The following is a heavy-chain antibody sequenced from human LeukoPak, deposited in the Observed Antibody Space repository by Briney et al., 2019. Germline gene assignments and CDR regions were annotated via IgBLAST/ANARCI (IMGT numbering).Heavy chain of an antibody. D-gene: IGHD6-13*01. CDR3: ARGPSSSWYAH. Sequence: GGSLRLSCAASGSTFSSYSMNWVRQAPGKGLEWVSSISSSSSYIYYADSVKGRFTISRDNAKNSLYLQMNSLRAEDTAVYYCARGPSSSWYAHWGQGTLVTVSS. CDR1: GSTFSSYS. V-gene: IGHV3-21*01. CDR2: ISSSSSYI. J-gene: IGHJ4*02.